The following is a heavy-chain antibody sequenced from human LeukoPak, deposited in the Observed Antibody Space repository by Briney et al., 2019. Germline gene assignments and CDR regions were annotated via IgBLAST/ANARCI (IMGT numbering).Heavy chain of an antibody. CDR3: AVVFDF. J-gene: IGHJ4*02. Sequence: PGGSLRLSCAASGFTFSDYYMSWIRQTPGKGLECVAFISSSGNTEYYAASVKGRFTTSRDNANNMLYLQMNSLTDEDTAVYYCAVVFDFWGERTVVSVS. CDR2: ISSSGNTE. CDR1: GFTFSDYY. V-gene: IGHV3-11*01.